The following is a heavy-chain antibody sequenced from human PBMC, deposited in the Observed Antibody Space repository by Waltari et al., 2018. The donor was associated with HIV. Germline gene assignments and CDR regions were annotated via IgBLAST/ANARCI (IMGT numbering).Heavy chain of an antibody. J-gene: IGHJ3*02. Sequence: QVQLQQSGPGLVKPSQTLSLTCAISGDSVSSNSAAWNWIRQSPSRGLEWLGRTYYRSKWYNDYAVSVKSRITINPDTSKNQFSLQLNSVTPEDTAVYYCARDRLRYYDSSGQDAFDIWGQGTMVTVSS. CDR2: TYYRSKWYN. V-gene: IGHV6-1*01. CDR1: GDSVSSNSAA. D-gene: IGHD3-22*01. CDR3: ARDRLRYYDSSGQDAFDI.